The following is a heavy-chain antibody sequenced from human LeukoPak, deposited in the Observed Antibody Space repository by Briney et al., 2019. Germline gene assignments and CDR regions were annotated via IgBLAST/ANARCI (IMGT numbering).Heavy chain of an antibody. CDR1: GFTFSSYS. D-gene: IGHD3-10*01. CDR3: ARDSYYYGSGSYYSDRQDYYYYYMDV. J-gene: IGHJ6*03. V-gene: IGHV3-48*04. Sequence: HPGGSLRLSCAASGFTFSSYSMNWVRQAPGKGLEWVSYISSSSSTIYYADSVKGRFTISRDNAKNSLYLQMNSLRAEDTAVYYCARDSYYYGSGSYYSDRQDYYYYYMDVWGKGTTVTVSS. CDR2: ISSSSSTI.